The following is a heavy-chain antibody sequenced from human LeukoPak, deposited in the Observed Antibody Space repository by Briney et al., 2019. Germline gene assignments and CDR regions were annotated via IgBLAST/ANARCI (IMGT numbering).Heavy chain of an antibody. CDR1: GFTFSSYA. V-gene: IGHV3-30-3*01. J-gene: IGHJ5*02. CDR2: ISYDGSNK. CDR3: ARGGYSSSYNWFDP. Sequence: PGGSLRLSCAASGFTFSSYAMHWVRQAPGKGLEWVAVISYDGSNKYYADSVKGRFTISRDNSKNTLYLQMNSLRAEDTAVYYCARGGYSSSYNWFDPWGQGTLVTVSS. D-gene: IGHD6-13*01.